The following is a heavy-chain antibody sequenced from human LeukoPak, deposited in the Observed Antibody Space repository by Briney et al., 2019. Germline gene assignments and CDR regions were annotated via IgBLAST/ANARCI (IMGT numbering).Heavy chain of an antibody. CDR2: IGGSGSRT. D-gene: IGHD4-17*01. J-gene: IGHJ6*03. CDR1: GCTFSNYG. Sequence: GGSLRVYGAGSGCTFSNYGMSWVRQAPGKGLEGVSDIGGSGSRTYYGDSVKGRFTISRDNSKNTLYLQMNSLRAEDTAVYYCAKGADYEPYYYYYYMDVWGKGTTVTVSS. CDR3: AKGADYEPYYYYYYMDV. V-gene: IGHV3-23*01.